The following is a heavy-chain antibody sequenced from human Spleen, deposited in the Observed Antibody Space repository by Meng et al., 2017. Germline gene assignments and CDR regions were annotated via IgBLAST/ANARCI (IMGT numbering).Heavy chain of an antibody. CDR1: RYSFTSYW. D-gene: IGHD2-15*01. CDR2: IYPGDSDT. Sequence: GGSLRLSCKASRYSFTSYWIAWVRQMPGKGLEWMGIIYPGDSDTRYSPSFQGQVTMSADKSISTAYLQWNSLKASDTAMYYCARRSNCSGGSCYSGWYFDLWGRGTLVTVSS. V-gene: IGHV5-51*01. J-gene: IGHJ2*01. CDR3: ARRSNCSGGSCYSGWYFDL.